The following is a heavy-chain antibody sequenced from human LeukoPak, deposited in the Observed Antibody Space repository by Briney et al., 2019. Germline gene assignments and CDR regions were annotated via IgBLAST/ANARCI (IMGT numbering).Heavy chain of an antibody. V-gene: IGHV4-59*01. CDR3: ARGGYYYLDV. CDR1: DGSMSPYY. Sequence: PSETLSLTCTVSDGSMSPYYWSWIRQSPGKGLEGIAYIFYNGNTKYNPSLWSRVTISIDTSRNQVFLNLNSVTAADTAVYYCARGGYYYLDVWGKGTTVTVSS. CDR2: IFYNGNT. J-gene: IGHJ6*03.